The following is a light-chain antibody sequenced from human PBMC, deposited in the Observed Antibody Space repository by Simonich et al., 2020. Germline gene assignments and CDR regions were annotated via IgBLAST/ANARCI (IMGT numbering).Light chain of an antibody. CDR2: WAS. J-gene: IGKJ2*01. CDR1: QSVLYSSNNKNY. Sequence: DIVMTQSPDSLAVSLGERATINSKSSQSVLYSSNNKNYLAWSQQKPGQPPKLLIYWASTRESGVPDRFSGSGSWTDFTLTISSLQAEDVAVYYCQQYYSTLYTFGQGTKLEIK. V-gene: IGKV4-1*01. CDR3: QQYYSTLYT.